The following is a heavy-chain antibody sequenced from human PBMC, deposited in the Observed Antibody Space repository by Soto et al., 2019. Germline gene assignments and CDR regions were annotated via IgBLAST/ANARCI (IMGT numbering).Heavy chain of an antibody. CDR1: GFTFSSYS. D-gene: IGHD2-8*01. J-gene: IGHJ4*02. Sequence: EVQLVESGGGLVQPGGSLRLSCAASGFTFSSYSMNWVRQAPGKGLEWVSYISSSGSTIYYADSVKGRFTISRDNAKNSLYLQMNSLRDEDTAVYYCARDLXMVYAIDFDYWGQGTLVTVSS. CDR3: ARDLXMVYAIDFDY. V-gene: IGHV3-48*02. CDR2: ISSSGSTI.